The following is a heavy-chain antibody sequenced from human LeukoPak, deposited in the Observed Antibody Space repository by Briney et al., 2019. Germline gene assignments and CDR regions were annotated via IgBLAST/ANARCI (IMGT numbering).Heavy chain of an antibody. Sequence: PGGSLRLSCAASGFTFSSYWMHWVRQAPGEGLVWVSHINNDGSTTNYADSVKGRFTISRDNAKNTLYLQMNSLRAEDTAVYYCARVRSSMIRGDTLDYWGQGTLATVSS. V-gene: IGHV3-74*01. CDR2: INNDGSTT. J-gene: IGHJ4*02. CDR1: GFTFSSYW. D-gene: IGHD3-10*01. CDR3: ARVRSSMIRGDTLDY.